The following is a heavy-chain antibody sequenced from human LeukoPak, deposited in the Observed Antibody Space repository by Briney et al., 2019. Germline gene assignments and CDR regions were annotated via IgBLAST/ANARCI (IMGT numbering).Heavy chain of an antibody. CDR3: AREDLSDYYDSSGYWPL. CDR2: INPSGGST. D-gene: IGHD3-22*01. CDR1: GYTFTSYY. Sequence: ASVKVSCKASGYTFTSYYMHWVRQAPGQGLEWMGIINPSGGSTSYAQKFQGRVTMTRDTSTSTVYMELSSLRSEDTAVYYCAREDLSDYYDSSGYWPLWGQGTLVTVSS. V-gene: IGHV1-46*01. J-gene: IGHJ4*02.